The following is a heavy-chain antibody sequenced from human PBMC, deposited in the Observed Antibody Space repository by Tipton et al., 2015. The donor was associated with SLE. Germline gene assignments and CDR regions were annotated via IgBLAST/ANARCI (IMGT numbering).Heavy chain of an antibody. V-gene: IGHV4-31*03. J-gene: IGHJ4*02. Sequence: TLSLTCSVSGAAISAYYWSWIRQHPGKGLEWIGYIYHTGSTYYNPSLESRLTISIDTSKNQFSLRLTSMTPADTALYYCARARRTTSSHFDYWGQGTLVTVSS. CDR2: IYHTGST. CDR1: GAAISAYY. CDR3: ARARRTTSSHFDY. D-gene: IGHD1-14*01.